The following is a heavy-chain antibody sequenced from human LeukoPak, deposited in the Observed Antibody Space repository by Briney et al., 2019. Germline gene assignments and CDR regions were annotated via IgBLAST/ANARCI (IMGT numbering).Heavy chain of an antibody. CDR3: ARETFYYGFDV. Sequence: GGSLRLSCAASGFTVSSNYMSWVRQAPGKGLEWVSVIYSGGRTYYADSVKGRFTISRDNSQNTLYLQMSSLRAEDTAVYYCARETFYYGFDVWGQGTTVTVSS. CDR2: IYSGGRT. V-gene: IGHV3-53*01. CDR1: GFTVSSNY. J-gene: IGHJ6*02.